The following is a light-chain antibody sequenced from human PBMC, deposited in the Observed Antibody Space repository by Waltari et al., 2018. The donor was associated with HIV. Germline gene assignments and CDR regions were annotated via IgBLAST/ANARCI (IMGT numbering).Light chain of an antibody. J-gene: IGLJ1*01. CDR2: DVT. Sequence: QSALTQPASVSGSPGQSITIPCTGTSSYVGFYNFISWYQPHPGKAPKLVIYDVTNRPSGVSNRFSGSKSGNTASLTISGLQAEDEADYYCTSYTTSSTPFYVFATGTKVTVL. CDR3: TSYTTSSTPFYV. V-gene: IGLV2-14*01. CDR1: SSYVGFYNF.